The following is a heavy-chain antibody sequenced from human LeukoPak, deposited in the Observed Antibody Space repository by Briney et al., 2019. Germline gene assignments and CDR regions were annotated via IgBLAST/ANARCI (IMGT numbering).Heavy chain of an antibody. J-gene: IGHJ6*02. V-gene: IGHV4-34*01. CDR3: ATQAAAGYYYGMDV. CDR2: INHSGST. CDR1: GGSFSGYY. D-gene: IGHD6-13*01. Sequence: SETLSLTCAVYGGSFSGYYWSWIRQPPGKGLEWIGEINHSGSTNYNPSLKSRVTISVDTSKNQFSLKLSSVTAADTAVYYCATQAAAGYYYGMDVWGQGTTATVSS.